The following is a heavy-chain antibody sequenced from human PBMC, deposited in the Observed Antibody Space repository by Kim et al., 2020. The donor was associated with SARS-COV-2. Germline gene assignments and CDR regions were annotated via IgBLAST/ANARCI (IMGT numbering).Heavy chain of an antibody. Sequence: QKFQGTVTITRDTSASTAYMELSSLRSEDTAVYYCARALVPLYCYYYMDVWGKGTTVTVSS. CDR3: ARALVPLYCYYYMDV. D-gene: IGHD2-8*02. V-gene: IGHV1-3*01. J-gene: IGHJ6*03.